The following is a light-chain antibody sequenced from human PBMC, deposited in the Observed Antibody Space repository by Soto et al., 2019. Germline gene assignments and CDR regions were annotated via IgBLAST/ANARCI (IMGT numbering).Light chain of an antibody. CDR3: CSYAGSYTLVV. CDR1: SSDVGGYEY. CDR2: DVN. Sequence: QSALTQPRSVSGSPGQSVTVSCTGTSSDVGGYEYVSWYQQYPGKAPKLMVYDVNKRPSGVPDRFSGSKSGNTASLTISGLQAEDEADYYCCSYAGSYTLVVFGGGTKVTVL. V-gene: IGLV2-11*01. J-gene: IGLJ2*01.